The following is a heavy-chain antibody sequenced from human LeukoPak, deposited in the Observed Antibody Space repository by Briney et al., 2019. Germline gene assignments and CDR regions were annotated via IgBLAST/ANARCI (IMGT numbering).Heavy chain of an antibody. V-gene: IGHV3-30*04. J-gene: IGHJ4*02. CDR1: GFTFSSYT. CDR2: ISYDGRNE. Sequence: GRSLRLSCAVSGFTFSSYTMHWVRQAPGKGLEWVAVISYDGRNEYYADSVKGRFTISRDNSRNTLDLQMDSLRAEDTAVYYCARAGGMAPKMYYFDYWGRGTLVIVSS. CDR3: ARAGGMAPKMYYFDY. D-gene: IGHD5-24*01.